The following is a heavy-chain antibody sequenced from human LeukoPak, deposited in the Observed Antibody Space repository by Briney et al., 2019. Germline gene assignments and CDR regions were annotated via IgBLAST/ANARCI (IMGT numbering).Heavy chain of an antibody. CDR3: ARVLVVVAATSYYYYGMDV. J-gene: IGHJ6*04. Sequence: SETLSLTCAVSGYSISSGYYWGWIRQPPGEGLEWIGSIYHSGSTYYNPSLKSRVTISVDTSKDQFSLKLSSVTAADTAVYYCARVLVVVAATSYYYYGMDVWGKGTTVTVSS. CDR1: GYSISSGYY. D-gene: IGHD2-15*01. V-gene: IGHV4-38-2*01. CDR2: IYHSGST.